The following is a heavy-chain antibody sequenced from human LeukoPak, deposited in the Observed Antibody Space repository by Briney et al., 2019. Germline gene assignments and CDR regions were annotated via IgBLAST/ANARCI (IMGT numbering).Heavy chain of an antibody. J-gene: IGHJ4*02. D-gene: IGHD6-13*01. CDR1: GYTFIGNY. CDR2: INPNNGDT. CDR3: AKDSTFHF. V-gene: IGHV1-2*02. Sequence: GASVKVSCKASGYTFIGNYLHWVRQAPGQGLEWMGCINPNNGDTNFAQKFQGRVTMTTDTSISTAYMELSSLTSDDTAVYYCAKDSTFHFWGQGTLVTVSS.